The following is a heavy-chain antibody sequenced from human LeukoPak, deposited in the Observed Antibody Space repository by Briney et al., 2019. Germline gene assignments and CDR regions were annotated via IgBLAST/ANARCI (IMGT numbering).Heavy chain of an antibody. J-gene: IGHJ4*02. Sequence: SETLSLTCTVSGGSISSYYWSWIRQPPGKGLEWIGYIYYSGSPNYTPSLKSQVTISLDTSKNQFSLKLSSVTAADTAVYYCARWESTSFTYYFDYWGQGTLVTVSS. CDR1: GGSISSYY. CDR2: IYYSGSP. V-gene: IGHV4-59*12. D-gene: IGHD2-2*01. CDR3: ARWESTSFTYYFDY.